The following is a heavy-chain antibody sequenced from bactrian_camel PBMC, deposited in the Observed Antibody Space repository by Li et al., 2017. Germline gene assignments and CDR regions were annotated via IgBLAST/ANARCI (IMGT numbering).Heavy chain of an antibody. Sequence: HVQLVESGGGSVHSGGSLRLSCAASGDTSRIATRVWLRQATGKERDAVAAIVRGSHTDYHAAVKGRFTISQDNTKNTAYLQLNSLKIEDMAMYYCARFGASWSDFVHWGQGTQVTVS. CDR1: GDTSRIAT. D-gene: IGHD2*01. J-gene: IGHJ4*01. CDR3: ARFGASWSDFVH. V-gene: IGHV3S53*01. CDR2: IVRGSHT.